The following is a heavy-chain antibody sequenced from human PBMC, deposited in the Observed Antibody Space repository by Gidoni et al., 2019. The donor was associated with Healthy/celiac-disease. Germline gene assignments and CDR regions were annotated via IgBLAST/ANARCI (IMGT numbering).Heavy chain of an antibody. CDR2: ISSSSSYI. V-gene: IGHV3-21*01. CDR3: ARGSITMVQGVITSVDY. Sequence: EVQLVESGGGLVKPGGSLRLSCAASGFTFSSYSMNWVRQAPGKGLEWVSSISSSSSYIYYADSVKGRFTISRDNAKNSLYLQMNSLRAEDTAVYYCARGSITMVQGVITSVDYWGQGTLVTVSS. J-gene: IGHJ4*02. D-gene: IGHD3-10*01. CDR1: GFTFSSYS.